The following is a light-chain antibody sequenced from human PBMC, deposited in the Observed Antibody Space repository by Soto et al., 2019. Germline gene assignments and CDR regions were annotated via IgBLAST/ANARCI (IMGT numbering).Light chain of an antibody. J-gene: IGKJ1*01. CDR3: QQYNNWPLT. CDR2: GAS. CDR1: QSVGDN. V-gene: IGKV3-15*01. Sequence: DIVMTQSPVTLSVSPGDRATLSCTASQSVGDNLAWFQQKPGQAPRLLIYGASAGATGIPDRFSGSGFGTEFTLSISSLQSEDLAVYYCQQYNNWPLTFGQGTKVEMK.